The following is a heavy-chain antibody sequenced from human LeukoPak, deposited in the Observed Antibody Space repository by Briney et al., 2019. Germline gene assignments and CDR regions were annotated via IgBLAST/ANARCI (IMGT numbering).Heavy chain of an antibody. J-gene: IGHJ4*02. D-gene: IGHD3-16*02. Sequence: SETLSLTCAVYGGSFSGYYWSWIRQPPGKGLEWIGEINHSGSTNYNPPLKSRVTISVDTSKNQFSLKLSSVTAADTAVYYCARRPDYVWGSYRYQQYFDYWGQGTLATVSS. CDR3: ARRPDYVWGSYRYQQYFDY. CDR1: GGSFSGYY. CDR2: INHSGST. V-gene: IGHV4-34*01.